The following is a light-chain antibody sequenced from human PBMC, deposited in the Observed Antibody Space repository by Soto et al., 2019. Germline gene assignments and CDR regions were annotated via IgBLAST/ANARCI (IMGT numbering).Light chain of an antibody. V-gene: IGKV3-11*01. CDR2: DTS. CDR1: QSVSRD. J-gene: IGKJ5*01. Sequence: EIVLTQSPATLSLSPGERATLSCRASQSVSRDLAWYQQTPGPAPRLLIYDTSNRATGIPARFSGSGSWTDFTLTISSLEPEDFALYFCQQRSDWPQITFGQGTRLEIK. CDR3: QQRSDWPQIT.